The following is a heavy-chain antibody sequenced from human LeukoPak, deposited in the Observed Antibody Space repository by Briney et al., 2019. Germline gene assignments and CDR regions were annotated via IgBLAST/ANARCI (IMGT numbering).Heavy chain of an antibody. V-gene: IGHV1-69*06. CDR3: ASLVRGVSRYYYYYMDV. CDR2: IIPIFGTA. CDR1: GGTFSSYA. J-gene: IGHJ6*03. D-gene: IGHD3-10*02. Sequence: SVKVSCKASGGTFSSYAISWVRQAPGQGLEWMGGIIPIFGTANYAQKFQGRVTITADKSTSTAYMELSSLRSEDTAVYYCASLVRGVSRYYYYYMDVWGKGTTVTVSS.